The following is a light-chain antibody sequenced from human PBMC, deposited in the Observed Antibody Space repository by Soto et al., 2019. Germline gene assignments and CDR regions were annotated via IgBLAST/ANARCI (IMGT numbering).Light chain of an antibody. V-gene: IGLV2-14*01. CDR3: SSYTSSSTL. CDR2: EVS. CDR1: SSDVGSYNY. J-gene: IGLJ1*01. Sequence: QSVLTQPASVSGSPGQSITISCTGTSSDVGSYNYFSWYQQHPGKAPKLMIYEVSGRPSGISSRFSGSKSGNTASLTISGLQTEDEADYYCSSYTSSSTLFGTGTKVTVL.